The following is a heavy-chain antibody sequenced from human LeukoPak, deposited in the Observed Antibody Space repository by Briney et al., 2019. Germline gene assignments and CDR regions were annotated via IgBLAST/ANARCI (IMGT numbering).Heavy chain of an antibody. V-gene: IGHV3-30*04. Sequence: PGGSLRLSCADSGFTFSNYAMHWVRQAPGKGLEWVAVISYDATNEYYTDSVKGRFTISRDNSRNTLYLQMNSLRAEDTAVYYCVKDQDVAAAGTWGSIDYWGQGTLVTVSS. CDR3: VKDQDVAAAGTWGSIDY. D-gene: IGHD6-13*01. J-gene: IGHJ4*02. CDR1: GFTFSNYA. CDR2: ISYDATNE.